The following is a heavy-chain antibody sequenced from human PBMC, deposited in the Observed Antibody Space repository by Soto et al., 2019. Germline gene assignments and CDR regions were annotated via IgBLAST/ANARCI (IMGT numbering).Heavy chain of an antibody. CDR1: GYTFTRYY. V-gene: IGHV1-46*01. J-gene: IGHJ6*03. D-gene: IGHD2-15*01. CDR3: AGIRVTATDYYYMEV. CDR2: INPSGDGT. Sequence: ASVKVSCKASGYTFTRYYMHWVRQAPGQGLEWMGIINPSGDGTNYAQKFQGRVTMTRDTSTSTVYMELSSLRSEDTAVYYCAGIRVTATDYYYMEVWGKGITVTVSS.